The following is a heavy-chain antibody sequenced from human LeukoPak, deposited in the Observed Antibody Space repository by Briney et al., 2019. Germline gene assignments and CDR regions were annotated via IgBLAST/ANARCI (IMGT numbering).Heavy chain of an antibody. Sequence: ASVKVSCKASGYTFTNNGIIWVRQAPGHGLEWMGWINPDNQNTNYAQSFQGRLALTTATSTSTIYMELGSLTSDDTAVYYCARVYGYYYYYMDVWGKGTTVTVSS. CDR1: GYTFTNNG. J-gene: IGHJ6*03. D-gene: IGHD4-17*01. CDR2: INPDNQNT. V-gene: IGHV1-18*04. CDR3: ARVYGYYYYYMDV.